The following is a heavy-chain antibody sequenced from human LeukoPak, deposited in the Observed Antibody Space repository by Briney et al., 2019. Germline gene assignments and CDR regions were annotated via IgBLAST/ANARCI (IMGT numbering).Heavy chain of an antibody. CDR1: GDSIISNTFS. CDR2: VSYTGDT. D-gene: IGHD5-18*01. Sequence: PSETLSLTCTVSGDSIISNTFSWGWIRQPPGKGLEWIGNVSYTGDTYYNPSLKSRVTMSAGTSKNQFSLKVNSVTAADTALYFCVRVDGSGYSPYWGQGTLVTVSS. CDR3: VRVDGSGYSPY. J-gene: IGHJ4*02. V-gene: IGHV4-39*01.